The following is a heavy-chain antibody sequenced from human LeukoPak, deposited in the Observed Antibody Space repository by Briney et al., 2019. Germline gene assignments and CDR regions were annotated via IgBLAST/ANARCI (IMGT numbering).Heavy chain of an antibody. CDR3: AKDPAMGVNC. CDR2: IKSKTDGGTT. Sequence: AGGSLRLSCAASGFTFNNAWMSWVRQAPGKGLEWVGRIKSKTDGGTTDYAAPVKGRFTISRDDSKNTLYLQMNSLRTEDTAVYYCAKDPAMGVNCWGQGTLVTVSS. V-gene: IGHV3-15*01. CDR1: GFTFNNAW. D-gene: IGHD2-21*01. J-gene: IGHJ4*02.